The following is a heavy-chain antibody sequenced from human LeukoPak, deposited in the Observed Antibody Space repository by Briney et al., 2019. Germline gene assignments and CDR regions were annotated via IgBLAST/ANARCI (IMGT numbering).Heavy chain of an antibody. CDR1: GFTFSRYS. V-gene: IGHV3-23*01. Sequence: PGGSLRLSCAASGFTFSRYSMNWVRQAPGKGLEWASAISGSGGSTYYADSVKGRFTISRDNSKNTLYLQMNSLRAEDTAVYYCAKDQSDYSNYVIGNWFDPWGQGTLVTVSS. J-gene: IGHJ5*02. CDR3: AKDQSDYSNYVIGNWFDP. D-gene: IGHD4-11*01. CDR2: ISGSGGST.